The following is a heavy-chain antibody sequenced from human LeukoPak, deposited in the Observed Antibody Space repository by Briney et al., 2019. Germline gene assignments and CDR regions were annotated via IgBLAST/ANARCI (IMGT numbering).Heavy chain of an antibody. CDR1: GGSISSYY. CDR3: ARDPQDAFDI. J-gene: IGHJ3*02. Sequence: SETLSLTCTDSGGSISSYYWNWIRQPPGKGLEWIGYIYFNGYTNYNPSLKSRVSISVDTSKNQFSLKLSSVTAADTALYLCARDPQDAFDIWGQGTMVTVSS. CDR2: IYFNGYT. V-gene: IGHV4-59*01.